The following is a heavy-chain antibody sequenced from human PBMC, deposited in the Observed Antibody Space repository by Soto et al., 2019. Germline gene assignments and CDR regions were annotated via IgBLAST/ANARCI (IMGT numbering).Heavy chain of an antibody. V-gene: IGHV4-59*01. Sequence: SETLSLTCTVSGGSISSYYWSWIRQPPGKGLEWIGYIYYSGSTNYNSSLKSRVTISVDTSKNQFSLKLSSVTAADTAVYYCARVDAGQLLPDIWGQGTMVTVSS. J-gene: IGHJ3*02. CDR2: IYYSGST. D-gene: IGHD2-2*01. CDR3: ARVDAGQLLPDI. CDR1: GGSISSYY.